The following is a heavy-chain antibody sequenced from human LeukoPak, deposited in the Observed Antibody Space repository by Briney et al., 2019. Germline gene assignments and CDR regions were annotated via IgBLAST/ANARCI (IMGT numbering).Heavy chain of an antibody. CDR2: INPSGGST. V-gene: IGHV1-46*01. D-gene: IGHD2-2*01. CDR3: ARDGRYCGSTSCRLNWFDP. J-gene: IGHJ5*02. CDR1: GYTFTTYY. Sequence: ASVKVSCKASGYTFTTYYMHWVRQAPGQGLEWMGIINPSGGSTSFAQKFQGRVTMTRDTSTSTIYMELSSLRSEDTAVYHCARDGRYCGSTSCRLNWFDPWGQGTLVTVSS.